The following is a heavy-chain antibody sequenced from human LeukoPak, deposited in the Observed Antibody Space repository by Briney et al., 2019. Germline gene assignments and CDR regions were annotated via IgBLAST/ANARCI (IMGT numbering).Heavy chain of an antibody. J-gene: IGHJ5*02. CDR3: AIIAGNWFDP. Sequence: GASVKVSCKASGGTFSSYAISWVRQAPGQGLEWMGGIIPIFGTANYAQKFQGRVTITTDESTSTAYVELSSLRSEDTAVYYCAIIAGNWFDPWGQGTLVTVSS. D-gene: IGHD6-13*01. CDR1: GGTFSSYA. CDR2: IIPIFGTA. V-gene: IGHV1-69*05.